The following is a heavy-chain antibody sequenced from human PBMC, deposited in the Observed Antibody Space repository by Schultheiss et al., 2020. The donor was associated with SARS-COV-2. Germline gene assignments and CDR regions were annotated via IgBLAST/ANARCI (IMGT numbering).Heavy chain of an antibody. CDR2: ISGSGGST. J-gene: IGHJ6*02. CDR3: ARGIAARRAYYYYGMDV. V-gene: IGHV3-23*01. Sequence: GGSLRLSCAASGFTFSSYSMNWVRQAPGKGLEWVSAISGSGGSTYYADSVKGRFTISRDNSKNTLYLQMNSLRAEDTAVYYCARGIAARRAYYYYGMDVWGQGTTVTVSS. D-gene: IGHD6-6*01. CDR1: GFTFSSYS.